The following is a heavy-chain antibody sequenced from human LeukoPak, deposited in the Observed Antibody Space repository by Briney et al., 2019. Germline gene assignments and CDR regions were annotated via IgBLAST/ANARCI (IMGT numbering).Heavy chain of an antibody. CDR2: INTSAFT. V-gene: IGHV4-4*07. J-gene: IGHJ4*02. Sequence: KPSETLSLTCTVSGGSISSYYCSWIRRPAGKGLEWIGRINTSAFTDYNPSLKSRVNMSVDKSKNQFSLRLRSVTAADTAVYYCASYRGSSGYFDSWGQGTLVTVSS. D-gene: IGHD6-6*01. CDR1: GGSISSYY. CDR3: ASYRGSSGYFDS.